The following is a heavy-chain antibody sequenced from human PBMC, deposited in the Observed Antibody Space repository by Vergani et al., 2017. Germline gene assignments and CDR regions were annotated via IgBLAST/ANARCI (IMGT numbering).Heavy chain of an antibody. V-gene: IGHV4-39*01. CDR3: ASKRGACRAAYCHSYDF. J-gene: IGHJ4*02. D-gene: IGHD2-15*01. CDR1: GDSVISTVYH. Sequence: QVQLQESGPGLVKPSETLSLTCTVSGDSVISTVYHWGWIRQPPGKGLEWIGSMDYSGSTSYNPSLESRISISFETPKNQFSLRLTSVTAADTAVYYCASKRGACRAAYCHSYDFWGPGTLVGVSS. CDR2: MDYSGST.